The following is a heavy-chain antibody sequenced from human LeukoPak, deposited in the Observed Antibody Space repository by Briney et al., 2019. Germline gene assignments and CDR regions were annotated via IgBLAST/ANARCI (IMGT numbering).Heavy chain of an antibody. CDR1: GFTFSSYS. D-gene: IGHD3-10*01. Sequence: KPGGSLRLSCAASGFTFSSYSMNWVRQAPGKGLEWVSSISSSSSYIYYADSVKGRFTISRDNAKNSLYLQMNSLRAEDTAVYHCARALWFGELRPYYFDYWGQGTLVTVSS. J-gene: IGHJ4*02. V-gene: IGHV3-21*01. CDR3: ARALWFGELRPYYFDY. CDR2: ISSSSSYI.